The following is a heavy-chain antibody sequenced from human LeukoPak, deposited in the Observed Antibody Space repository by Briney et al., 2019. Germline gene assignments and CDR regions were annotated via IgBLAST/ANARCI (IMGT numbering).Heavy chain of an antibody. D-gene: IGHD6-6*01. J-gene: IGHJ4*02. CDR1: GFSLSTTGVG. CDR3: ARRREAGRPYYFYY. CDR2: NRRKDDK. V-gene: IGHV2-5*01. Sequence: SGPTLVKPPQPLTLTCTFSGFSLSTTGVGVGWIRQAPGMALECLALNRRKDDKRYSPSLKSRHTITKDTTKNQVGLIKTNVYPVDTATYYSARRREAGRPYYFYYWGQGTLGTVSS.